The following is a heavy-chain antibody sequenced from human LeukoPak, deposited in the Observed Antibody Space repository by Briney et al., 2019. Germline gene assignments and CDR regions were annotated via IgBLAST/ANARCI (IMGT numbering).Heavy chain of an antibody. D-gene: IGHD4-17*01. J-gene: IGHJ4*02. V-gene: IGHV3-23*01. Sequence: AGGSLRLSCAASGFTFSSYWMSWVRQAPGKGLEWVSAISGSGGSTYYADSVKGRFTISRDNSKNTLYLQMNSLRAEDTAVYYCAKDVWATVLGFVYWGQGTLVTVSS. CDR3: AKDVWATVLGFVY. CDR1: GFTFSSYW. CDR2: ISGSGGST.